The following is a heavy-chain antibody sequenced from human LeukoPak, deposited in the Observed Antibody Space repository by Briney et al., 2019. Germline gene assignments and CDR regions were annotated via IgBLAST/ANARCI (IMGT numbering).Heavy chain of an antibody. CDR3: ARHKDYYYSYMDV. Sequence: SETLSLTCTVSGGSISSSRDYWAWLRQPPGKGLEWIGTIYYSGSTYYNPSLTSRVTISVDTSKNQFSLKLSSVTAADTAVYYCARHKDYYYSYMDVWGKGTTVTISS. V-gene: IGHV4-39*01. CDR2: IYYSGST. J-gene: IGHJ6*03. CDR1: GGSISSSRDY.